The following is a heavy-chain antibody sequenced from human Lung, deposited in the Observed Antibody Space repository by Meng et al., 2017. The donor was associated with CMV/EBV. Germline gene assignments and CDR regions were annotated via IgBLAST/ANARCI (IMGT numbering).Heavy chain of an antibody. D-gene: IGHD3-3*01. J-gene: IGHJ4*02. CDR2: INHSGST. CDR3: ARYDFWSAYVY. V-gene: IGHV4-34*01. Sequence: SXTLSLXCDVYGGSFSGYYWSWIRKPPGKGLEWIGEINHSGSTNYNPSLKSRVTISVDTSKNQFSLKLSSVTAADTAVYYCARYDFWSAYVYWGQGTVVTVSS. CDR1: GGSFSGYY.